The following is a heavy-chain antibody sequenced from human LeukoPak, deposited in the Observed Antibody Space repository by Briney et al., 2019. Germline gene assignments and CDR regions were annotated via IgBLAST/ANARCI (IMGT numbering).Heavy chain of an antibody. J-gene: IGHJ4*02. Sequence: ASETLSLTCTVSDDSITNIGYWWAWIRQPPGKGLEWIASVHYTGSRHISPSLRSRVTISLDTSTHHLSLSLNSATAADTAVYFCARQRASDAWAFDYWGQGTPLTVSS. CDR1: DDSITNIGYW. CDR3: ARQRASDAWAFDY. CDR2: VHYTGSR. D-gene: IGHD3-16*01. V-gene: IGHV4-39*01.